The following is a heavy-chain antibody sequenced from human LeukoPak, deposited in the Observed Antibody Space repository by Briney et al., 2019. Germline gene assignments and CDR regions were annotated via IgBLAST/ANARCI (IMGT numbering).Heavy chain of an antibody. CDR3: ARGKRWLQFGPPDAFDI. Sequence: GGSLRLSCAASGFTFSSYAMHWVRQAPGKGLEWVAVISYDGSNKYYADSVKGRFTISRDNSKNTLYLQMNSLRADDTAVYYCARGKRWLQFGPPDAFDIWGQGTMVTVSS. CDR1: GFTFSSYA. CDR2: ISYDGSNK. J-gene: IGHJ3*02. D-gene: IGHD5-24*01. V-gene: IGHV3-30*04.